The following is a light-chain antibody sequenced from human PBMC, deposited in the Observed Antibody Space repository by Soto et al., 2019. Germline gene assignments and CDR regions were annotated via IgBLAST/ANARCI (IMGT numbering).Light chain of an antibody. V-gene: IGKV3-11*01. CDR2: DAS. Sequence: EITLTQSPAILSLSPGERATLSCRASQSLSRFLAWYQHKPGQAPRLLIYDASIRATGIPARFSGSGSGTDFTLTISSLVPEDFAVYYCQHRSNWPMCIFGRGTKLEIK. CDR1: QSLSRF. J-gene: IGKJ2*04. CDR3: QHRSNWPMCI.